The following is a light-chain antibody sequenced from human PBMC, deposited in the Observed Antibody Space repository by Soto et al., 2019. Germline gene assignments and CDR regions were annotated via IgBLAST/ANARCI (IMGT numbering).Light chain of an antibody. CDR1: QSLVYSDGNTY. CDR3: MQATRWPYT. J-gene: IGKJ2*01. Sequence: DVVMTQSPLSLPVTLGQPASISCRSSQSLVYSDGNTYLNWYQQRTGQSPRRLIYKVSNWDSGVPDRFSGSRSGTEFTLKISSVEPGEVGVYDCMQATRWPYTFGQGTKLEIK. CDR2: KVS. V-gene: IGKV2D-30*01.